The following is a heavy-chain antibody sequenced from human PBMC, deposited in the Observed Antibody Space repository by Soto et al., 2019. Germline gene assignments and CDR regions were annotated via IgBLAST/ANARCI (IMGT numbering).Heavy chain of an antibody. CDR3: ARAPGNDEAIDY. CDR2: IWHDGSNY. V-gene: IGHV3-33*01. Sequence: QVQLVESGGGVVQPGTSLSLSCAASGFIFNNYGMQWVRQAPGKGLEGVAVIWHDGSNYGYADSVKGRFTVSRDNSKHTLYLQMNSLRAEDTAVYYCARAPGNDEAIDYWGQGTLVTVSS. D-gene: IGHD1-1*01. CDR1: GFIFNNYG. J-gene: IGHJ4*02.